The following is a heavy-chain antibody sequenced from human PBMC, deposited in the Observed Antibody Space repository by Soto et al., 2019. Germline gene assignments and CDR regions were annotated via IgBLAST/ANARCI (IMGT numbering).Heavy chain of an antibody. D-gene: IGHD3-10*01. CDR2: IFPGDSDT. J-gene: IGHJ4*02. CDR1: GYSFTSYW. CDR3: ARTPMVRGVIHFDF. V-gene: IGHV5-51*03. Sequence: EVQLVQSGAEVKKPEESLKISCKGSGYSFTSYWIAGVRQMPGKGLEWMGIIFPGDSDTRYSPSFQGQVTISADKSISTAYLQWSSLKASDTAMYYCARTPMVRGVIHFDFWGQGTLVTVSS.